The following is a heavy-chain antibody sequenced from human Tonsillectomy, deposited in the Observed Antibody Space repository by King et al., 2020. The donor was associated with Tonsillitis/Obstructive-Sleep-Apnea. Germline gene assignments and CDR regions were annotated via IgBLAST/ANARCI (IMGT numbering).Heavy chain of an antibody. D-gene: IGHD4-17*01. J-gene: IGHJ4*02. CDR1: GFTFSTYA. V-gene: IGHV3-23*04. Sequence: VQLVESGGGLVQPGGSLRLSCAASGFTFSTYAMSWVRQAPGKGLEGVSVINGGGGNTYDADSVKGRFTISRDNSKNTLYLQMNSLRAEDTGVYYCAKEDYGDSYFENWGRGTLVTVSS. CDR2: INGGGGNT. CDR3: AKEDYGDSYFEN.